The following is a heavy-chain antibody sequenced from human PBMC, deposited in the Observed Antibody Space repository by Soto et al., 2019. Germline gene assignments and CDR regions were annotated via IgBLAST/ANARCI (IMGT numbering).Heavy chain of an antibody. CDR2: IYHSVST. V-gene: IGHV4-4*02. J-gene: IGHJ4*02. CDR1: GGSISSSNW. Sequence: SETLSLTCAVSGGSISSSNWWSWVRQPPGKGLEWIGEIYHSVSTNYNPSLKSRVTISVDKSKNQFSLKLSSVTAADTAVYYCARARYYYGSGSYLLDYWGQGTMVAVSS. D-gene: IGHD3-10*01. CDR3: ARARYYYGSGSYLLDY.